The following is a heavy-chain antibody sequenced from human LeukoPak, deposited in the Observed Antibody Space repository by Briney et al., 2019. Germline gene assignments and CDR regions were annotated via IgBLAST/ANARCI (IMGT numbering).Heavy chain of an antibody. D-gene: IGHD3-10*01. CDR2: ISSSGNYI. CDR3: ARDRYGSGSSLNWFDP. Sequence: GGSLRLSCAASGFTFTSYTMNWVRQAPGKGLEWVSSISSSGNYIYYAHSVKGRFTISRDNAKNSLYLQMNSLRAEDTAVYHCARDRYGSGSSLNWFDPWGQGILVTVSS. J-gene: IGHJ5*02. V-gene: IGHV3-21*01. CDR1: GFTFTSYT.